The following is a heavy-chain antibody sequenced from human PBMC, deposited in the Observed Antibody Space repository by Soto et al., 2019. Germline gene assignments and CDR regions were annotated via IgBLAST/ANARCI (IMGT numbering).Heavy chain of an antibody. V-gene: IGHV1-3*01. Sequence: QVQLVQSGAEAKKPGASVKVSCKASGYTFTSYATHWVRQAPGQRLEWMGWINAGNGNTKYSQKFQGRVTITRDTFASTAYMELSSVRSEDTAVYYCARAWVVVTAPDFWGQGTLVTVSS. CDR2: INAGNGNT. CDR1: GYTFTSYA. J-gene: IGHJ4*02. CDR3: ARAWVVVTAPDF. D-gene: IGHD2-21*02.